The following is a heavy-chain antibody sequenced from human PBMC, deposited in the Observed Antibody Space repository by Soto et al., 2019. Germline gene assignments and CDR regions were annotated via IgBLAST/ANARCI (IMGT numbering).Heavy chain of an antibody. V-gene: IGHV3-30*18. D-gene: IGHD3-22*01. CDR3: AKGYYYESSCYYDY. CDR1: GFTFSSYG. J-gene: IGHJ4*02. Sequence: QVQLVESGGGVVQPGRSLRLSCAASGFTFSSYGMHWVRQAPGKGLEWVAVISYAGSNKYYADSVKGRFTIYRDNTKTMLYLQMNSMRAEDTSVYYFAKGYYYESSCYYDYWGKGTLVTVFS. CDR2: ISYAGSNK.